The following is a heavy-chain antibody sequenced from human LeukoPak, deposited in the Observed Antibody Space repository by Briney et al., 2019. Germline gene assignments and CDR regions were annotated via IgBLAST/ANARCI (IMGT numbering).Heavy chain of an antibody. CDR3: AIFDYVWGSYRRGFDY. CDR2: IYPGDSDT. J-gene: IGHJ4*02. Sequence: GESLKISCKGFGYSFTSYWIGWVRQVPGKGLEWMGIIYPGDSDTRYSPSFQGQVTISADKSISTAYLQWSSLKASDTAMYYCAIFDYVWGSYRRGFDYWGQGTLVTVSS. CDR1: GYSFTSYW. D-gene: IGHD3-16*02. V-gene: IGHV5-51*01.